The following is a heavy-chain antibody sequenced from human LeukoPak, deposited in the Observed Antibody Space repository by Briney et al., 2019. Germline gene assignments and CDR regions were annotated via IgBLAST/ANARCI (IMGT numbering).Heavy chain of an antibody. CDR3: ARHPRDHYYFYYMDV. V-gene: IGHV4-34*01. CDR1: GGSFSGYY. D-gene: IGHD2-21*02. J-gene: IGHJ6*03. Sequence: PSETLSLTCAVYGGSFSGYYWSWIRQPPGKWLEWIGEINHSGSTNYNPSLKSRVTISVHTSKNQFSPKLSSVTAADTAVYYCARHPRDHYYFYYMDVWGKGTTVTISS. CDR2: INHSGST.